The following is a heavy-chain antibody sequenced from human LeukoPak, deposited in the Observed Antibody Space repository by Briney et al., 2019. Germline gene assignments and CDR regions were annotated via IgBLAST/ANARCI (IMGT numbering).Heavy chain of an antibody. D-gene: IGHD3-3*01. Sequence: ASVNVSCKASGYTFTSYDINWVRQATGQGLEWMGWMNPNSGNTGYAQKFQGRVTMTRNTSISTAYMELSSLRSEDTAVYYCARGLFDSYYDFWSGYSASFDYWGQGTLVTVSS. CDR1: GYTFTSYD. CDR3: ARGLFDSYYDFWSGYSASFDY. V-gene: IGHV1-8*01. CDR2: MNPNSGNT. J-gene: IGHJ4*02.